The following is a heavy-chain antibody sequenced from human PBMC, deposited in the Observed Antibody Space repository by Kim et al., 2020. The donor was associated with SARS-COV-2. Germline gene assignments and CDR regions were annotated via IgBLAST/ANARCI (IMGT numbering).Heavy chain of an antibody. Sequence: GGSLRLSCAASGFTYSRNGMHWVRQAPGKGLEWVGFISHDESDKYYVDSVKGRFTISRDNSKNTLYLQMNSLRAEDTAVYYCAKEGFGDSDAFDMWDQGT. V-gene: IGHV3-30*18. D-gene: IGHD3-10*01. CDR3: AKEGFGDSDAFDM. CDR2: ISHDESDK. J-gene: IGHJ3*02. CDR1: GFTYSRNG.